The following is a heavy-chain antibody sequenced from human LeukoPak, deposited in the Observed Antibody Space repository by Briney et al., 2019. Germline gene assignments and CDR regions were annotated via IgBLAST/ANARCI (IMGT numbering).Heavy chain of an antibody. V-gene: IGHV4-59*01. CDR2: IYYSGST. CDR3: ARVGLLKYFDY. D-gene: IGHD1-26*01. Sequence: SETLSLTCTVSGGSISSYYWSWIRQPPGKGPEWIGYIYYSGSTNYNPSLKSRVIISVDTSKNQFSLKLSSVTAADTAVYYCARVGLLKYFDYWGQGTLVTVSS. J-gene: IGHJ4*02. CDR1: GGSISSYY.